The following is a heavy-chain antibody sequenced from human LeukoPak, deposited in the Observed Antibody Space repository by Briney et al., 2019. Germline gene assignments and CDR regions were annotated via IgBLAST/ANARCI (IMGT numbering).Heavy chain of an antibody. CDR1: GFTFSSYS. CDR3: ARENYYETSGLDY. Sequence: KPGGSLRLSCAASGFTFSSYSMNWVRQAPGKGLEWVSSISSSSSHIYYADSVNGRFTISSDNAKNSLYLQMNSLGAEDTAVYYCARENYYETSGLDYWGQGALVTVSS. D-gene: IGHD3-22*01. V-gene: IGHV3-21*01. CDR2: ISSSSSHI. J-gene: IGHJ4*02.